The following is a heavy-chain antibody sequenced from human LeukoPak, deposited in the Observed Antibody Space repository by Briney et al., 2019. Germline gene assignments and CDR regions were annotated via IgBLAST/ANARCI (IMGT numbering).Heavy chain of an antibody. CDR2: IWYDGGKK. J-gene: IGHJ4*02. Sequence: GGSLRLSCAASGFTFSSDGMHWGRQGPGKGRGRGALIWYDGGKKYSADSVKGRFTISRDNSKNTLYLQMNSLRAEDTAVYYCAKDLYSGSLGYWGQGTLVTVSS. D-gene: IGHD1-26*01. CDR3: AKDLYSGSLGY. V-gene: IGHV3-30*02. CDR1: GFTFSSDG.